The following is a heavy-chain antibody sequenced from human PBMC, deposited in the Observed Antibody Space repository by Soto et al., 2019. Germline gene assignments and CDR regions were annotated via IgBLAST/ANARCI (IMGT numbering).Heavy chain of an antibody. Sequence: GGSLRLSCAASGFTFSDFYMTWIRQAPVKGLEWVSYISGGGGTIYYPDSVKGRFTISRDNAKNSLFLQMNSLRDEDTAIYYCARRSGPSFAFDIWGQGTMVTVSS. V-gene: IGHV3-11*01. J-gene: IGHJ3*02. D-gene: IGHD1-1*01. CDR1: GFTFSDFY. CDR2: ISGGGGTI. CDR3: ARRSGPSFAFDI.